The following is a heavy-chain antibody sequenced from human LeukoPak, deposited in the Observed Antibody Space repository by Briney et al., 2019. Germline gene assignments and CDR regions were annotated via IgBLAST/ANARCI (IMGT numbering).Heavy chain of an antibody. CDR2: ISWNSGSI. Sequence: PGRSLRLSCAASGFTFDDYAMHWVRQAPGKGLEWVSGISWNSGSIGYADSVKGRFTISRDNAKNSLYLQMNSLRAEDMALYYCAKAGGDCSSTSCSYYGDSAAYFDYWGQGTLVTVSS. D-gene: IGHD2-2*01. CDR3: AKAGGDCSSTSCSYYGDSAAYFDY. V-gene: IGHV3-9*03. CDR1: GFTFDDYA. J-gene: IGHJ4*02.